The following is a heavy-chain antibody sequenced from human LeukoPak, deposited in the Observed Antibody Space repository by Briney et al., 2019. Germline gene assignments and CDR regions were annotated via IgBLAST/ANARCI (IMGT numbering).Heavy chain of an antibody. J-gene: IGHJ4*02. CDR1: GFTFSTYW. V-gene: IGHV3-7*01. CDR2: IKHDGSEK. D-gene: IGHD3-10*02. Sequence: HPGGSLRLSCAASGFTFSTYWMNWLRQAPGKGLEWVANIKHDGSEKYYVHSVMGRFTISRDNAKNSLYLQMNSLRAEDTAVYYCAREKMLPWGQGTLVTVSS. CDR3: AREKMLP.